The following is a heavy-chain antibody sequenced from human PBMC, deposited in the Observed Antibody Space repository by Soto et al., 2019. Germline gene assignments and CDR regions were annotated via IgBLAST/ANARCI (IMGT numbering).Heavy chain of an antibody. CDR3: ARAHPGYWSGGSCYSWWLDP. CDR1: GGSVSSGSYY. V-gene: IGHV4-61*01. D-gene: IGHD2-15*01. CDR2: IYYSGST. J-gene: IGHJ5*02. Sequence: SETLSLTCTVSGGSVSSGSYYWSWIRQPPGKGLAWIGYIYYSGSTNYNPSLKSRVTISVDTSKNQFSLKLSSVTAADTAVYYCARAHPGYWSGGSCYSWWLDPWGQGTLVTVSS.